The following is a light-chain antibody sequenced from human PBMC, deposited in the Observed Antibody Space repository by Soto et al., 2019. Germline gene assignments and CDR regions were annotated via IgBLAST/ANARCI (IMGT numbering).Light chain of an antibody. V-gene: IGKV3-20*01. CDR1: RTVDSDS. CDR3: QQYGGSPYT. Sequence: ENVLTQSPGTLSLSPGDRATLSCRAARTVDSDSLAWYQQKPGQAPRLLIYGASSRATGIPDRFSGSGSGTDFTLNISGLEPEDFAMYFCQQYGGSPYTFGQGTRLDIK. J-gene: IGKJ2*01. CDR2: GAS.